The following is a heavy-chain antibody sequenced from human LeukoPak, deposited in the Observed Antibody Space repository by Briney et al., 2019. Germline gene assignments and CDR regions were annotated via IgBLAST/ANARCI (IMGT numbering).Heavy chain of an antibody. CDR1: GNTFTDLS. J-gene: IGHJ4*02. D-gene: IGHD2/OR15-2a*01. V-gene: IGHV1-24*01. CDR2: FDPEDVET. Sequence: ASVKVSCKVSGNTFTDLSMNWVRQAPGKGLEWMGGFDPEDVETIYAQKFQGRVTMIEDTSTETAYMELTSLRPEDTAVYYRATDFYRGRQFDYWGQGTLVTVSS. CDR3: ATDFYRGRQFDY.